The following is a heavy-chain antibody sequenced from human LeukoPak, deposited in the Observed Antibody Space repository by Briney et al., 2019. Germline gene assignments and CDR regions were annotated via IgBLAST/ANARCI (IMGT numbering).Heavy chain of an antibody. CDR1: EFTFRTYA. CDR2: IWYDGSNK. CDR3: AKLVDIEDAFDI. J-gene: IGHJ3*02. D-gene: IGHD5-12*01. Sequence: AGGSLRLSCEASEFTFRTYAMHWVRQAPGKGLEWVAVIWYDGSNKYYADSVKGRFTISRDNSKNTLYLQMNSLRAEDTAVYYCAKLVDIEDAFDIWGQGTMVTVSS. V-gene: IGHV3-33*06.